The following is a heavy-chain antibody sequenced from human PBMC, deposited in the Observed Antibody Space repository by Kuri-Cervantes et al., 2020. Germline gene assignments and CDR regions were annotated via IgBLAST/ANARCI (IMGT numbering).Heavy chain of an antibody. CDR3: VRVNEGLLWFGDPYCGMDV. Sequence: GESLKISCAASGFTFSSYWMHWVRQAPGKGLVWVSRINSDGSSTSYADSVKGRFTISRDNAKNTLYLQMNSLRAEDTAVYYCVRVNEGLLWFGDPYCGMDVWGQGTTVTVSS. CDR2: INSDGSST. D-gene: IGHD3-10*01. V-gene: IGHV3-74*01. CDR1: GFTFSSYW. J-gene: IGHJ6*02.